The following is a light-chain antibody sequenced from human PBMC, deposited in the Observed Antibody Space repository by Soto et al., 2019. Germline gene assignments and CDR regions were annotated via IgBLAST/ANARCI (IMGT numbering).Light chain of an antibody. Sequence: EIVLTQSPGTLSLYPGERAALSCRASQSVSNNLAWYQQKPGQAPRLLIYGASSRATGIPDRFSGSGSGTDFTLTISRLEPEDFAVYYCQQYGNSPRGLFGHGTKVDN. J-gene: IGKJ3*01. CDR2: GAS. CDR3: QQYGNSPRGL. CDR1: QSVSNN. V-gene: IGKV3-20*01.